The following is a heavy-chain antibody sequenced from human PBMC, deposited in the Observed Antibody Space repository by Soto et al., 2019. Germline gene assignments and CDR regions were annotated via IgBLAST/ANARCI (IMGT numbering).Heavy chain of an antibody. J-gene: IGHJ4*02. D-gene: IGHD4-17*01. Sequence: ASVKVSCKASGYTFSSYGITWVRQAPGQGLEWMGWISAYNGNTNYAQKLQGRLTMTTDTSTSTAYMELRSLRSDDAAVYYCARGYTQSTVTPIRYWGQGTLVTVSS. CDR2: ISAYNGNT. V-gene: IGHV1-18*01. CDR3: ARGYTQSTVTPIRY. CDR1: GYTFSSYG.